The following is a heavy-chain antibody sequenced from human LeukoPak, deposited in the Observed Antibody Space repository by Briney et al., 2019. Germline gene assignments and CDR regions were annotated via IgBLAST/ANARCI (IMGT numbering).Heavy chain of an antibody. Sequence: SETLSLTCTVSGGSISSYYWSWIRQPPGKGLEWIGYIYYSGSTNYNPSLKSRVTISVDTSKNQFSLKLSSVTAADTAVYYCARGALNDILTGYYAPLDYWGQGTLVTVSS. D-gene: IGHD3-9*01. CDR3: ARGALNDILTGYYAPLDY. J-gene: IGHJ4*02. CDR1: GGSISSYY. CDR2: IYYSGST. V-gene: IGHV4-59*01.